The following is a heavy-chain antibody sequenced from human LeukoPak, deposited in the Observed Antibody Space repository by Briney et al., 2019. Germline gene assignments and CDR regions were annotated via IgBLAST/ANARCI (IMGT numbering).Heavy chain of an antibody. CDR3: ASGGTLSGYLDY. CDR1: GGTFSSYA. V-gene: IGHV1-69*05. D-gene: IGHD3-3*01. J-gene: IGHJ4*02. Sequence: SVKVSCTASGGTFSSYAISWVRQAPGQGLEWMGGIIPIFGTANYAQKFQGRVTITTDESTSTAYMELSSLRSEDTAVYYCASGGTLSGYLDYWGQGTLVTVSS. CDR2: IIPIFGTA.